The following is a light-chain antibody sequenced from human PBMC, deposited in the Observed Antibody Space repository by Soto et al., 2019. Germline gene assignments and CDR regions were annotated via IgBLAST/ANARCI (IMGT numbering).Light chain of an antibody. V-gene: IGKV3-20*01. Sequence: EIVLTQSPGTLSLSPGERATLSCRASQSVSSSYLAWYQHKPGQAPRLLIYGASSRATGIPDRFSGCGSGTDFTLTISNLGPEDFEVYYCLKYGSSHRTLGQRTNVDIK. CDR2: GAS. J-gene: IGKJ1*01. CDR1: QSVSSSY. CDR3: LKYGSSHRT.